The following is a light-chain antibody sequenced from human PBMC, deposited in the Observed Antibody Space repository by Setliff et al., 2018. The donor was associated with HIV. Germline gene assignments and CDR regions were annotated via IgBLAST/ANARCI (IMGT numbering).Light chain of an antibody. CDR3: SSYTSTTPLYV. V-gene: IGLV2-14*03. CDR1: SSDVGTYNF. J-gene: IGLJ1*01. Sequence: QSVLPQPASVSGSPGQPITISCTGTSSDVGTYNFVSWYQQHPGKAPKLLIYDVNNRPSGVSNRFSGSKSGNTASPTISGLQAEDEADYHCSSYTSTTPLYVFGTGTKVTVL. CDR2: DVN.